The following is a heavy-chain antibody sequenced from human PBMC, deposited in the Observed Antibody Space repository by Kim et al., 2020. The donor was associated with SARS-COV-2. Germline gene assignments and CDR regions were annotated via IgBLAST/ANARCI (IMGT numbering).Heavy chain of an antibody. J-gene: IGHJ5*02. CDR1: GFSLSTSGVG. CDR3: AHSGPVGATTRNWFDP. V-gene: IGHV2-5*02. CDR2: IYWDDDK. D-gene: IGHD1-26*01. Sequence: SGPTLVNPTQTLTLTCTFSGFSLSTSGVGVGWIRQPPGKALEWLALIYWDDDKRYSPSLKSRLTITKDTSKNQVVLTMTNMDPVDTATYYCAHSGPVGATTRNWFDPWGQGTLVTVSS.